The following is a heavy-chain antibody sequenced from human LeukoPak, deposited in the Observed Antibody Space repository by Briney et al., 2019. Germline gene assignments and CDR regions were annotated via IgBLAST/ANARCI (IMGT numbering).Heavy chain of an antibody. CDR2: INPNSGGT. V-gene: IGHV1-2*02. CDR3: ARGGGIGLYCSSTSCYHWFDP. J-gene: IGHJ5*02. Sequence: ASVKVSCKASGYTFTGYYMHWVRQAPGQGLEWMGWINPNSGGTNYAQKFQGRVTMTRDTSISTAYMELRSLRSDDTAVYYCARGGGIGLYCSSTSCYHWFDPWGQGTLVTVSS. CDR1: GYTFTGYY. D-gene: IGHD2-2*01.